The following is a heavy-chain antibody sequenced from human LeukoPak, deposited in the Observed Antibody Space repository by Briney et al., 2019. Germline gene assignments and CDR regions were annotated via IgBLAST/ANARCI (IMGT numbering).Heavy chain of an antibody. CDR2: IRYDGSNK. D-gene: IGHD4-11*01. CDR3: AKGNRLHRNYIHYYYDMDI. J-gene: IGHJ6*03. V-gene: IGHV3-30*02. CDR1: RFTLSSYG. Sequence: SRGCLRLSCAASRFTLSSYGMHCVRQAPRKRLERVAFIRYDGSNKYYADSVKGRFTISRDNSKNTLYLQMSSLRAEDTAVYYCAKGNRLHRNYIHYYYDMDIWGKGTTVTVSS.